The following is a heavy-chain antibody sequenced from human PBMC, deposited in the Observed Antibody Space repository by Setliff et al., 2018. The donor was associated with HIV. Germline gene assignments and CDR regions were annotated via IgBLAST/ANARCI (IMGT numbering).Heavy chain of an antibody. CDR3: ARARITMTGGRLEPYAFDR. CDR1: GDSISGYY. D-gene: IGHD3-22*01. Sequence: SETLSLTCTSSGDSISGYYWSWIRQPAGEGLEYIGRVHSTGTTIYNPSLKSRVTMSVDTSKNQLSLKLRSVTAADTAVYYCARARITMTGGRLEPYAFDRWGQGTKVTVSS. CDR2: VHSTGTT. V-gene: IGHV4-4*07. J-gene: IGHJ3*01.